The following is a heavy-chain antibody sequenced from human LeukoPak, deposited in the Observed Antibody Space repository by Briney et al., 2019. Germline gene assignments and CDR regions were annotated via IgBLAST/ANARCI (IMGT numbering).Heavy chain of an antibody. D-gene: IGHD5-18*01. CDR2: IDPKTGGT. J-gene: IGHJ4*02. CDR3: ARPRAFSYGQMYYFDY. Sequence: APVKVSCKASGYTFTDYYIHWARQAPGQGLEWMGWIDPKTGGTNFAQKFQGRVTMTRDTSITTAYMKLSRLRFDDTAVYYCARPRAFSYGQMYYFDYWGQGALVTVSS. CDR1: GYTFTDYY. V-gene: IGHV1-2*02.